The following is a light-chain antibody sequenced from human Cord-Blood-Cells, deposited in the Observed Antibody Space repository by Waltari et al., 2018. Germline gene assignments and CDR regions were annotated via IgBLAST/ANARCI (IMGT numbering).Light chain of an antibody. CDR2: DVS. Sequence: QSALTQPRSVSGSPGQSVTISCTGTSSDVGGYNHVSWYQQHPGKAPKLMIYDVSKRPSGVPDRFSGSKAGNTASLTISGLQAEDEADYYCCSYAGSYTYGFGTGTKVTVL. J-gene: IGLJ1*01. V-gene: IGLV2-11*01. CDR3: CSYAGSYTYG. CDR1: SSDVGGYNH.